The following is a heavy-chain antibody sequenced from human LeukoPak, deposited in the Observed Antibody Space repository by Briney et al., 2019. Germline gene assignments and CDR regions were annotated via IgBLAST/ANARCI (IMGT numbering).Heavy chain of an antibody. CDR1: GASTSNSSYY. D-gene: IGHD6-13*01. V-gene: IGHV4-61*05. Sequence: SGTLSLTCSVSGASTSNSSYYWGWIRQPPGKGLEWIGYIYYSGSTIYNPSLKSRVTISVDTSKNQFSLKLSPVTAADTAVYYCARLAAAGSSYYFDYWGQGTLVTVSS. CDR3: ARLAAAGSSYYFDY. CDR2: IYYSGST. J-gene: IGHJ4*02.